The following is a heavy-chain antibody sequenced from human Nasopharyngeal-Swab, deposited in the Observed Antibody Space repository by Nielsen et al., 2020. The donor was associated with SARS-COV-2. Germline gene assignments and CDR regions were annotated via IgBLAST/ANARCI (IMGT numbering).Heavy chain of an antibody. CDR3: AKDHYGDYVGAYYHGMDV. Sequence: GESLKISCAAYGFTFSRYGMHWVRQAPGKGLEWVAVVSYDGSYKYYADFVKGRFTISRDNSKSTLYLHMNSLRAEDTAIYYCAKDHYGDYVGAYYHGMDVWGQGTTVTVSS. CDR1: GFTFSRYG. D-gene: IGHD4-17*01. CDR2: VSYDGSYK. J-gene: IGHJ6*02. V-gene: IGHV3-30*18.